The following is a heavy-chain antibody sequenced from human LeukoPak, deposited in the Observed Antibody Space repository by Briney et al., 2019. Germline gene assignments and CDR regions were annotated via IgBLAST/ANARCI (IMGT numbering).Heavy chain of an antibody. D-gene: IGHD6-13*01. V-gene: IGHV3-7*01. J-gene: IGHJ6*03. Sequence: GGSLRLSCAASGFTFSSYGMSWVRQAPGKGLEWVANIKQDGSEKYYVDSVKGRFTISRDNAKNSLYLQMNSLRAEDTAVYYCARGDSSSWSEYYYYYYMDVWGKGTTVTVSS. CDR1: GFTFSSYG. CDR3: ARGDSSSWSEYYYYYYMDV. CDR2: IKQDGSEK.